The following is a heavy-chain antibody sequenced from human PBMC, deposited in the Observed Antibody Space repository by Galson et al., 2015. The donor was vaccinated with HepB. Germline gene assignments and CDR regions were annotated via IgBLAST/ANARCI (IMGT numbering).Heavy chain of an antibody. V-gene: IGHV3-64D*06. CDR2: ISSNGEST. CDR1: GFTFSSYG. CDR3: VKTSLVGSDYYYYYGVDV. D-gene: IGHD3-10*01. Sequence: SLRLSCAGSGFTFSSYGIHWVRQAPGKALQYVSVISSNGESTYYADSVKGRFTMSRDNSKNTVFLQMSSLRSDDTAVYYCVKTSLVGSDYYYYYGVDVWGQGTTVTVS. J-gene: IGHJ6*02.